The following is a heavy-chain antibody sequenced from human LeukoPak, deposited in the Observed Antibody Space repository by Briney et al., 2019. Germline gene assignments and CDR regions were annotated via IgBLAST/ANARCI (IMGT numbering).Heavy chain of an antibody. Sequence: SVKVSRKASGGTFSSYAISWVRQAPGQGLEWMRGIIPIFGTANYAQKFQGRVTITADESTSTAYMELSSLRSEDTAVYYCAREITMVRGVWFDPWGQGTLVTVSS. CDR3: AREITMVRGVWFDP. CDR1: GGTFSSYA. D-gene: IGHD3-10*01. V-gene: IGHV1-69*13. J-gene: IGHJ5*02. CDR2: IIPIFGTA.